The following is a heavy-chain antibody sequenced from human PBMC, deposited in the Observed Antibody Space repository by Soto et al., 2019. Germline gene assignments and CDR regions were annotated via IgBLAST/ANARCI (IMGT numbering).Heavy chain of an antibody. J-gene: IGHJ4*02. Sequence: PGGSLRLSCAASGFTVSSNYMSWVRQAPGKGLEWVSVIYSGGSTYYADSVKGRFTISRDNSKNTLYLQMNSLRAEDTAVYYCARPNQHYDYGDVFDYWGQGTLVTVSS. D-gene: IGHD4-17*01. CDR2: IYSGGST. CDR1: GFTVSSNY. CDR3: ARPNQHYDYGDVFDY. V-gene: IGHV3-66*04.